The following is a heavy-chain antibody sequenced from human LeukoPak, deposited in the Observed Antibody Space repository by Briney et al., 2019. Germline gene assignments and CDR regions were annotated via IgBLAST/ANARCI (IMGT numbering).Heavy chain of an antibody. V-gene: IGHV3-48*01. CDR2: ISSSSSTI. J-gene: IGHJ4*02. Sequence: GGSLRLSCAASGFTFSSYSMNWVRQAPGKGLEWVSYISSSSSTIYNADSVKGRFTISRDNAKNSLYLQMNSLRAEDTAVYYCAREHFANEDLTDEFGPGFDYWGQGTLVTVSS. CDR3: AREHFANEDLTDEFGPGFDY. CDR1: GFTFSSYS. D-gene: IGHD1-1*01.